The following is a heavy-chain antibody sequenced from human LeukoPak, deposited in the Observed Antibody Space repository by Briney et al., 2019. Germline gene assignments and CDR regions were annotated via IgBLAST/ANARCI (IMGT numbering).Heavy chain of an antibody. CDR2: IYHSGST. J-gene: IGHJ4*02. V-gene: IGHV4-39*01. Sequence: PSETLSLTCTVSGGSISSSSYYWGWIRQPPGKGLEWIGSIYHSGSTYYNPSLKSRVTISVDTSKNQFSLKLSSVTAADTAVYYCARHEGYSYGRPDYWGQGTLVTVSS. D-gene: IGHD5-18*01. CDR1: GGSISSSSYY. CDR3: ARHEGYSYGRPDY.